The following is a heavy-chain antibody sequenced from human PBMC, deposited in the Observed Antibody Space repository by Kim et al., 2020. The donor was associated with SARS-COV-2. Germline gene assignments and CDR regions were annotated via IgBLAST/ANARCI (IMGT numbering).Heavy chain of an antibody. CDR3: AGRDSSLDY. CDR2: INSYGTTT. CDR1: GFTFSRYW. J-gene: IGHJ4*02. D-gene: IGHD1-26*01. V-gene: IGHV3-74*01. Sequence: GGSLRLSCAASGFTFSRYWMHWVRQAPGKGLVWVSRINSYGTTTNYADSVKGRFTIARDNANNTLYLQMNSLRGEDTAVYYCAGRDSSLDYWGQGTLVTVSS.